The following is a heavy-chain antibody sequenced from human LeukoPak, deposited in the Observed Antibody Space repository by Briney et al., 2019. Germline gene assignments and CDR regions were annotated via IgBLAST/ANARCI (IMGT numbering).Heavy chain of an antibody. D-gene: IGHD4-17*01. CDR2: ITWNGGST. CDR1: GFTFGNYG. J-gene: IGHJ4*02. Sequence: GGSLRPSCAASGFTFGNYGMSWVRHAPGKGLEWVSGITWNGGSTGYADSVEGRFTIFRDNAKNSQYLQMNSLRVEDTALYYCARAQTYGDSRLLLDYWGQGTLVTVSS. V-gene: IGHV3-20*04. CDR3: ARAQTYGDSRLLLDY.